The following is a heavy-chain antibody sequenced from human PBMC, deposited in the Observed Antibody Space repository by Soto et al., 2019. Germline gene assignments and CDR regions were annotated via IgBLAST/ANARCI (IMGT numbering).Heavy chain of an antibody. D-gene: IGHD1-1*01. Sequence: GGSLRLSCSVSGFTFSAYWMHWVRQVPGKGLTWVSRISDDGSTATYADSVKGRFVISRDNAKNSLYLEMNTLRADDSGLYYCARGPRVSSTGTGAHWGRGTLVTVS. CDR2: ISDDGSTA. V-gene: IGHV3-74*01. CDR3: ARGPRVSSTGTGAH. J-gene: IGHJ4*02. CDR1: GFTFSAYW.